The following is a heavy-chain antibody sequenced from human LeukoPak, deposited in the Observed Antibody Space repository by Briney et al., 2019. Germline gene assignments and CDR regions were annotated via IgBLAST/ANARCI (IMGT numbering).Heavy chain of an antibody. J-gene: IGHJ4*02. CDR2: IKKDGSEK. Sequence: GGSLRPSCAASGFTFSNYWMTWVRQAPGKGLEWVANIKKDGSEKNYVDSVKGRFTISRDNAKNSLYLQMNNLRAEDTAVYYCARHPNWSFDYWGQGTLVTVSS. D-gene: IGHD3-3*01. CDR1: GFTFSNYW. V-gene: IGHV3-7*01. CDR3: ARHPNWSFDY.